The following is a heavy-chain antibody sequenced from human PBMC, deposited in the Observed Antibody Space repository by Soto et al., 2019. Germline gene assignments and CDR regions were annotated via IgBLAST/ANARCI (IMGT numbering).Heavy chain of an antibody. CDR3: ARGGGVAATLANYFDY. CDR1: GFTFNSYS. CDR2: MSRSSRYI. D-gene: IGHD2-15*01. V-gene: IGHV3-21*01. Sequence: EVQLVESGGSLVKPGGSLRLSCAASGFTFNSYSMNWVRQAPGKGLEWVSSMSRSSRYIYYADSVKGRFTISRDNARNSVYLQMNRLRAEGTAVYYCARGGGVAATLANYFDYWGQGNLVTVSS. J-gene: IGHJ4*02.